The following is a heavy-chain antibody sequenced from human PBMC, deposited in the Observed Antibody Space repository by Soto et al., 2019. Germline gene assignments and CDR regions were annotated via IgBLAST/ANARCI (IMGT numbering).Heavy chain of an antibody. Sequence: PSETLSLTCAVYGGSFSGYYWSWIRQPPGKGLEWIGEINHSGSTNYNPSLKSRVTISVATYKSQFSLKLSYVTAVDTAVYYCARVRSGYDVSLLAYWGQGTLVTVSS. J-gene: IGHJ4*02. CDR1: GGSFSGYY. V-gene: IGHV4-34*01. CDR2: INHSGST. CDR3: ARVRSGYDVSLLAY. D-gene: IGHD5-12*01.